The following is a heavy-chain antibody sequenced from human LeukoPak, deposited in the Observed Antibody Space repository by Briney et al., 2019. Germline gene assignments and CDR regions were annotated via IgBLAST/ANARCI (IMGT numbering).Heavy chain of an antibody. D-gene: IGHD3-22*01. CDR2: IYSGGST. CDR1: GFTVSSNY. J-gene: IGHJ4*02. V-gene: IGHV3-53*01. CDR3: ARAVSPYDSSGYYYYTYYFDY. Sequence: GGSLRLSCAASGFTVSSNYMSWVRQAPGKGLEWVSVIYSGGSTYYADSVKGRFAISRDNSKSTLYLQMNSLRAEDTAVYYCARAVSPYDSSGYYYYTYYFDYWGQGTLVTVSS.